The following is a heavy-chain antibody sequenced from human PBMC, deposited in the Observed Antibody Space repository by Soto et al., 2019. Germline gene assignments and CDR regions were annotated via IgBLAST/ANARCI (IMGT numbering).Heavy chain of an antibody. CDR1: GGSISSGGYY. J-gene: IGHJ6*03. CDR3: AITQRGYSGYDLGKLYYYYYMDV. CDR2: IYYSGST. D-gene: IGHD5-12*01. Sequence: SETLSLTCTVSGGSISSGGYYWSWIRQHPGKGLEWIGYIYYSGSTYYNPSLKSRVTISVDTSKNQFSLKLSSLTAAETAVYYCAITQRGYSGYDLGKLYYYYYMDVWGKGTTVTVSS. V-gene: IGHV4-31*03.